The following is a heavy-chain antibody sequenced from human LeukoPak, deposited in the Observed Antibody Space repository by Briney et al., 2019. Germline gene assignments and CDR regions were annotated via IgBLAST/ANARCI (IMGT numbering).Heavy chain of an antibody. D-gene: IGHD3-22*01. J-gene: IGHJ4*02. CDR3: AKDAYRYYDSSDYYRPYYFDY. CDR1: GFTFTSYP. V-gene: IGHV3-23*01. Sequence: GSLRLSCSASGFTFTSYPMTWVRQAPGKGLEWVSSVSGSAGRTYYADSVKGRSTISRDNSKNTLYLQMNSLRAEDTAVYYCAKDAYRYYDSSDYYRPYYFDYWGQGTRVTVSS. CDR2: VSGSAGRT.